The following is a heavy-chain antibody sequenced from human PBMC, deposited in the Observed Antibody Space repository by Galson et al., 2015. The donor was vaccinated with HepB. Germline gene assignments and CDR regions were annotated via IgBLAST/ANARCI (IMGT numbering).Heavy chain of an antibody. CDR2: ISSSSSPI. Sequence: SLRLSCAASGFAFNVCSMNWVRQAPGKGLEWISYISSSSSPIHYADSVKGRFTISRDNGKNSLYLQMNSLRDEDTAVYYCARMSGRLINNVDFDYWGQGSLVTVSS. V-gene: IGHV3-48*02. J-gene: IGHJ4*02. CDR1: GFAFNVCS. CDR3: ARMSGRLINNVDFDY. D-gene: IGHD1/OR15-1a*01.